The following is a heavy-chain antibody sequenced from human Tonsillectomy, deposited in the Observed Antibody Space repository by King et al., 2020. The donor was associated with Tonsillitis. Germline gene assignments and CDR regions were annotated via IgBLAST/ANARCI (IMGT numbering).Heavy chain of an antibody. CDR2: ISYDGSNK. CDR3: AKGAHQWQEIDY. D-gene: IGHD6-19*01. Sequence: VQLVESGGGVVQPGRSLRLSCAASGFTFSNYGMHWVRQAPGKGLEWVAIISYDGSNKYYADSMKGRFTISRDNSKNKLYLQMNSLRAEDTAVYYCAKGAHQWQEIDYWGQGTLVTVSS. CDR1: GFTFSNYG. V-gene: IGHV3-30*18. J-gene: IGHJ4*02.